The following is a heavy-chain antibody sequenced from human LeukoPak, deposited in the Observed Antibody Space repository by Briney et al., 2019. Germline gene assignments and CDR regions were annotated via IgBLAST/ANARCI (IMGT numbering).Heavy chain of an antibody. D-gene: IGHD3-10*01. CDR3: ARVMVRGVPYFDY. J-gene: IGHJ4*02. CDR2: IWYDGSNK. V-gene: IGHV3-33*08. CDR1: GFTFSSYS. Sequence: PGGSLRLSCAASGFTFSSYSMNWVRQAPGKGLEWVAVIWYDGSNKYYADSVKGRFTISRDNSKNTLYLQMNSLRAEDTAVYYCARVMVRGVPYFDYWGQGTLVTVSS.